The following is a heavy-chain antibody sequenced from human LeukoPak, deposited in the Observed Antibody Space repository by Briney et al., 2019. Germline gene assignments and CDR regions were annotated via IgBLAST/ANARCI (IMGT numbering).Heavy chain of an antibody. V-gene: IGHV4-38-2*02. CDR3: ARVADKPYSPWFDP. CDR1: GYSISSGYY. J-gene: IGHJ5*02. Sequence: PSETLSLTCTVSGYSISSGYYWGWIRQPPGKGLEWIGTIYHSGSTYYSPSLKSRVTISVDTSKNQFSLNLSSVTAADTAVYYCARVADKPYSPWFDPWGQGTLVTVSS. CDR2: IYHSGST. D-gene: IGHD2-21*01.